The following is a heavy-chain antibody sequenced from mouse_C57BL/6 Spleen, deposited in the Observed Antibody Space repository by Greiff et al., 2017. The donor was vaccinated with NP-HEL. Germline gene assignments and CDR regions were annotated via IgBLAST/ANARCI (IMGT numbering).Heavy chain of an antibody. V-gene: IGHV1-69*01. Sequence: QVQLQQPGAELVMPGASVKLSCKASGYTFTSYWMHWVKQRPGQGLEWIGEIDPSDSYTNYNQKFKGKSTLTVDQSSSTAYMQLSSLTSEDSAVYYCARDLVWGQEAMDYWGQGTSVTVSS. CDR1: GYTFTSYW. CDR2: IDPSDSYT. CDR3: ARDLVWGQEAMDY. D-gene: IGHD3-3*01. J-gene: IGHJ4*01.